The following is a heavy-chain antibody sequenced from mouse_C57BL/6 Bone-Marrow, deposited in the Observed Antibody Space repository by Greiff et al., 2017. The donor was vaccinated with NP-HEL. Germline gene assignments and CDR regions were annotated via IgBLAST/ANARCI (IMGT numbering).Heavy chain of an antibody. D-gene: IGHD2-1*01. CDR3: ALDYGNYGYFDV. Sequence: VQRVESGAELVRPGASVKLSCKASGYTFTDYYINWVKQRPGQGLEWIARIYPGSGNTYYNEKFKGKATLTAEKSSSTAYMQLSSLTSEDSAVYFCALDYGNYGYFDVWGTGTTVTVSS. V-gene: IGHV1-76*01. J-gene: IGHJ1*03. CDR1: GYTFTDYY. CDR2: IYPGSGNT.